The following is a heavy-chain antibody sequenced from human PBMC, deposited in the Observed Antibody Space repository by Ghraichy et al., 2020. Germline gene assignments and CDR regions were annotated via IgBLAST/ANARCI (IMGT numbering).Heavy chain of an antibody. CDR3: AGAFDF. CDR2: ISGSSSTI. CDR1: GFTFSTYN. V-gene: IGHV3-48*02. J-gene: IGHJ3*01. Sequence: GGSLRLSCAASGFTFSTYNMNWVRQAPGKGLEWVSYISGSSSTIFYADSVKGRFTISRDTARNSLYLQMNSLRDEDTAVYYCAGAFDFWGQGTMVTVSS.